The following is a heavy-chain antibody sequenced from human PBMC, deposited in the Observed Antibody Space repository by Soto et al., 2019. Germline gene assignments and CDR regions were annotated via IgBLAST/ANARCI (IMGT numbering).Heavy chain of an antibody. J-gene: IGHJ1*01. D-gene: IGHD3-9*01. V-gene: IGHV3-33*01. CDR1: GFTFSSYG. CDR3: AIDELPMAGYFDWLLIRDEYFQH. Sequence: PGGSLRLSCAASGFTFSSYGMHWVRQAPCKGLEWVAVIWYDGSNKYYADSVKGRFTISRDNSKNTLYLQMNSLRAEDTAVYYFAIDELPMAGYFDWLLIRDEYFQHWGQGTLVTVCS. CDR2: IWYDGSNK.